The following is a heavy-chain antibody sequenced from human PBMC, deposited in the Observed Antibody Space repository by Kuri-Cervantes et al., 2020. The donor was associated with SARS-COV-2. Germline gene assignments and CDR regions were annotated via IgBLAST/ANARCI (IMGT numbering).Heavy chain of an antibody. V-gene: IGHV3-43*01. CDR1: GFTVDDYA. CDR3: AKEEEG. Sequence: GGSLRLTCAASGFTVDDYAMHWVRQAAGKGLEWVSLISWYGGSTYYAASVKGRFTISRDNSKNSLYLQMNSLRTEDTALYYCAKEEEGWGQGTMVTVSS. J-gene: IGHJ3*01. CDR2: ISWYGGST.